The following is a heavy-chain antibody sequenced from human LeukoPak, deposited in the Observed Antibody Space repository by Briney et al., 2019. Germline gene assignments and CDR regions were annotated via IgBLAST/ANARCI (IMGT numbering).Heavy chain of an antibody. CDR2: INPSGGST. J-gene: IGHJ4*02. CDR1: GYTFTKYY. V-gene: IGHV1-46*01. CDR3: ARDKQGGLPLVRGGYFHY. D-gene: IGHD3-10*01. Sequence: GASVKVSYKASGYTFTKYYMHWVRQAPGQGLEWMGVINPSGGSTDYAQKFQGRVTITRDTSTSTVYMELSSLRSEDTAMYYCARDKQGGLPLVRGGYFHYWGQGTLVTVSS.